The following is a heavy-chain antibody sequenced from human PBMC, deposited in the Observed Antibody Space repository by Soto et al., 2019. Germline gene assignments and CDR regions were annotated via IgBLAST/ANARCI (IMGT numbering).Heavy chain of an antibody. D-gene: IGHD1-1*01. CDR1: GGSISSGGYY. Sequence: SETLSLTCTVSGGSISSGGYYWSWIRQHPGKGLEWIGYIYYSGSTYYNPSLKSRVTISVDTSKNQFSLKLSSVTAADTAVYYCVRDGTKTLRDWFDPWGQGISVTVSS. CDR3: VRDGTKTLRDWFDP. J-gene: IGHJ5*02. CDR2: IYYSGST. V-gene: IGHV4-31*03.